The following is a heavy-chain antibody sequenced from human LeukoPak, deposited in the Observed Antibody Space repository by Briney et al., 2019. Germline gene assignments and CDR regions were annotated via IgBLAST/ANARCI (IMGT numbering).Heavy chain of an antibody. J-gene: IGHJ6*02. CDR1: GFTFSSYW. CDR3: AREIPYDLSGMDV. CDR2: INSDGSST. V-gene: IGHV3-74*01. D-gene: IGHD3-3*01. Sequence: PGGSLRLSCAASGFTFSSYWTPWVRQAPGKGLVWVSRINSDGSSTSYADSVKGRFTISRDNAKNTLYLQMNSLRAEDTAVYYCAREIPYDLSGMDVWGQGTTVTVSS.